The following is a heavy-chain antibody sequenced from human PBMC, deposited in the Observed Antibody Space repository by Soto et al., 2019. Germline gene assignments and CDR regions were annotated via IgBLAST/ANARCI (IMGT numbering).Heavy chain of an antibody. Sequence: SESLSLTCTVSGGSISSYYLNWVRQPAGKGLEWIGLIYTSGSTIYNPSLKSRVILSVDTSKNHFSLTLRSVTAADSDMYYFASVMGGDAEYQFAFWGQGALVTVSS. CDR3: ASVMGGDAEYQFAF. CDR1: GGSISSYY. V-gene: IGHV4-4*07. D-gene: IGHD2-21*02. J-gene: IGHJ4*02. CDR2: IYTSGST.